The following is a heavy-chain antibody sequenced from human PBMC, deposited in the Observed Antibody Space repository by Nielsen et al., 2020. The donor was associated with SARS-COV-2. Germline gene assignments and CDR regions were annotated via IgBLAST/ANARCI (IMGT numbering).Heavy chain of an antibody. CDR1: GFTVSSNY. CDR2: IYSGGST. Sequence: GESLKISCAASGFTVSSNYMSWVRQAPGKGLEWVSVIYSGGSTYYADSVKGRFTISRDNSKNTLYLQMNSLRAEDTAVYYCAREIRWFNYWGQGTLVTVSS. J-gene: IGHJ4*02. V-gene: IGHV3-66*01. D-gene: IGHD4-23*01. CDR3: AREIRWFNY.